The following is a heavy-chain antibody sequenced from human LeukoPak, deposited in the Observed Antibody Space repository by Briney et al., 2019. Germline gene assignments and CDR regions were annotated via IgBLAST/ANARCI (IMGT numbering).Heavy chain of an antibody. D-gene: IGHD2-2*01. V-gene: IGHV7-4-1*02. CDR1: GYTFTSYA. Sequence: GASVKVSCKASGYTFTSYAMNWVRQAPGQGLEWMGWINTNTGNPTYAQGFTGRFVFSLDTSVSTAYLQISSLKAEDTAVYYCARGVDDYCSSTSCSDWFDPWGQGTLVTVSS. CDR2: INTNTGNP. CDR3: ARGVDDYCSSTSCSDWFDP. J-gene: IGHJ5*02.